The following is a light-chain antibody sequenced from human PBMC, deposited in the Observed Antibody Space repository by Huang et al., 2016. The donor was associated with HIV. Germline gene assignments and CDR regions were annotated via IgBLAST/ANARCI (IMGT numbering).Light chain of an antibody. CDR3: QQSYSTPRT. J-gene: IGKJ2*01. CDR2: AAS. V-gene: IGKV1-39*01. CDR1: QSISTY. Sequence: DIQLTQSPSSLSASVGDRVTLTCRASQSISTYLNWYQQKPGKAPKLVIYAASTVQSGVPSRFSGSGSETDFTLTIRSLQPEDFATYYCQQSYSTPRTFGQGTNLEIK.